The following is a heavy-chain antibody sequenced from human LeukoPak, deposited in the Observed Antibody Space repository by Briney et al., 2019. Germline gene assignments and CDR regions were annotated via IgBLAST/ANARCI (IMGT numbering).Heavy chain of an antibody. CDR3: ARDPHPYSSSWYWFDP. CDR2: ISSSSSYI. V-gene: IGHV3-21*01. Sequence: GGSLRLSCAASGFTFSSYSMNWVRQAPGKGLEWVSSISSSSSYIYYADSVKGRFTISRDNAKNSLYLQMNSLRAEDTAVYYCARDPHPYSSSWYWFDPWGQGTLVTVSS. J-gene: IGHJ5*02. CDR1: GFTFSSYS. D-gene: IGHD6-13*01.